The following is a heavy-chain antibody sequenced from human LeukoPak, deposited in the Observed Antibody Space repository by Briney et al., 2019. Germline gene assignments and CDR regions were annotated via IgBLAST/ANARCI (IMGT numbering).Heavy chain of an antibody. Sequence: GGSLRLSCAASGFTFSSYTMDWVRQAPGKGLEWVARISYAGSNNYYADSVKGRFTISSDNPKNTLYLQMDSLRAEDTAVYYLARAAHTTYVFGKDHQHAMDRLGQGATVTVSS. J-gene: IGHJ6*02. D-gene: IGHD3-3*01. CDR1: GFTFSSYT. CDR2: ISYAGSNN. CDR3: ARAAHTTYVFGKDHQHAMDR. V-gene: IGHV3-30-3*01.